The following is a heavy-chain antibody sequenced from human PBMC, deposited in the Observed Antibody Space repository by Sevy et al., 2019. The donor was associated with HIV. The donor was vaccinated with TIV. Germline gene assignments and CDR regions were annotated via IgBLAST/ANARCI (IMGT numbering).Heavy chain of an antibody. J-gene: IGHJ4*02. Sequence: ASVKVSYQASGYTFSNYGVTWVRQAPGQGLEWMGWISGYNGNTKYAQKFQDRVMMTTDTATSTAYMELRSLRSDDTAVYYCVRDESFSLIVVDPDYWGQGTLVTVSS. CDR1: GYTFSNYG. CDR2: ISGYNGNT. CDR3: VRDESFSLIVVDPDY. D-gene: IGHD3-22*01. V-gene: IGHV1-18*01.